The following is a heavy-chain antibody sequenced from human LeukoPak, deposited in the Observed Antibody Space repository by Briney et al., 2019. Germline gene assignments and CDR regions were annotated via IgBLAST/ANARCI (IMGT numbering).Heavy chain of an antibody. J-gene: IGHJ4*02. V-gene: IGHV3-9*01. Sequence: GGSLRLSCAASGFTIDKYAMHWVRQRPGKGLEWVSGISWNSGTIVYADSVKGRFTISKDNAKNSLYLQMNSLKPEDTALYYCAKDLGDSVGTIAAWGQGTLVTVSS. CDR1: GFTIDKYA. CDR3: AKDLGDSVGTIAA. CDR2: ISWNSGTI. D-gene: IGHD1-26*01.